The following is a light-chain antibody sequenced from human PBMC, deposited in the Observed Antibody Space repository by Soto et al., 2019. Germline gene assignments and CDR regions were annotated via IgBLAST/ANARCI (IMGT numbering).Light chain of an antibody. CDR1: QDIRNF. Sequence: DIQMTQSPTSLSASVGDIVTITCRASQDIRNFVAWNQQKPGKAPKLLIYAASTLQSGVPSRFSGSGSGTDFTLTINSLQPEDVATYSCQKYSSVPVFGPGTKVEIK. CDR2: AAS. V-gene: IGKV1-27*01. CDR3: QKYSSVPV. J-gene: IGKJ3*01.